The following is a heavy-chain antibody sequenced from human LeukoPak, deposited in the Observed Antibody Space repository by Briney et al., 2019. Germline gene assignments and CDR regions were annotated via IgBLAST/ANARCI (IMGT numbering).Heavy chain of an antibody. J-gene: IGHJ4*02. CDR1: GGSISSYY. V-gene: IGHV4-59*01. Sequence: SETLSLTCTVSGGSISSYYWSWIRQPPGKGLEWIGYIDNSGSTNYNPSLKSRVTISADTYKNQFSLKPSSVTAADTAVYYCAREGANSGSYLYYFDYWGQGTLVTVSS. D-gene: IGHD1-26*01. CDR2: IDNSGST. CDR3: AREGANSGSYLYYFDY.